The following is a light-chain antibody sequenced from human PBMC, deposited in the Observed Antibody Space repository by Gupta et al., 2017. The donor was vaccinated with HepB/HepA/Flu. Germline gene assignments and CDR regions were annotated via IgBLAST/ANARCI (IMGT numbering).Light chain of an antibody. J-gene: IGLJ2*01. V-gene: IGLV4-69*02. CDR2: VKSDGSH. CDR1: SGHSSYS. CDR3: QTWGAGVVV. Sequence: QLVLTQSPSASASLGASVKLTCTLNSGHSSYSIAWHQQQPEKGPRYLMKVKSDGSHNKGDGIPNRFSGSSSGAERYLTISSLQPEDEADYYCQTWGAGVVVFGGGTKLTVL.